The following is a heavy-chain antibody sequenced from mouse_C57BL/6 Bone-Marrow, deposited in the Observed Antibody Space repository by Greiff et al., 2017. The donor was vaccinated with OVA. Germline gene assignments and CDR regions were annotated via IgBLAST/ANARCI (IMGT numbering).Heavy chain of an antibody. V-gene: IGHV5-4*01. CDR2: ISDGGSYT. D-gene: IGHD3-2*02. Sequence: DVMLVESGGGLVKPGGSLKLSCAASGFTFSSYAMSWVRQTPEKRLEWVATISDGGSYTYYPDNVKGRFTISRDNAKNNLYLQMSHLKSEDTAMYYCARDRGSLYYFDYWGQGTTLTVSS. CDR1: GFTFSSYA. CDR3: ARDRGSLYYFDY. J-gene: IGHJ2*01.